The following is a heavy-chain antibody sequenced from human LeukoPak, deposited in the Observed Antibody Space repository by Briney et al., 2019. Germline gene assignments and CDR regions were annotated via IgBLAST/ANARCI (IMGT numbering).Heavy chain of an antibody. D-gene: IGHD3-10*01. CDR1: GGSISSGGYY. J-gene: IGHJ6*04. V-gene: IGHV4-31*03. Sequence: SETLSLTCTVSGGSISSGGYYWSWIRQHPGKGLEWIGYIYYSGSTYYNPSLKSRVTISVDTSKNQFSLKLSSVTAADTAVYYCARDWLYYGSELDVWGKGTTVTVSS. CDR3: ARDWLYYGSELDV. CDR2: IYYSGST.